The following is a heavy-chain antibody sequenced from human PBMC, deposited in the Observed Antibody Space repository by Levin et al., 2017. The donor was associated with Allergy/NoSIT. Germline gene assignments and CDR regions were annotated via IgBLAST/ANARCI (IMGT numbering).Heavy chain of an antibody. CDR1: GGSISSYY. Sequence: GSLRLSCTVSGGSISSYYWSWIRQPPGKGLEWIGYIYYSGSTNYNPSLKSRVTISVDTSKNQFSLKLSSVTAADTAVYYCARMGAAFDIWGQGTMVTVSS. J-gene: IGHJ3*02. CDR2: IYYSGST. CDR3: ARMGAAFDI. V-gene: IGHV4-59*01. D-gene: IGHD3-16*01.